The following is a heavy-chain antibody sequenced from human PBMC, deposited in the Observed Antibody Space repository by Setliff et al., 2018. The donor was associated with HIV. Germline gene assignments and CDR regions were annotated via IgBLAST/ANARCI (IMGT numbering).Heavy chain of an antibody. V-gene: IGHV3-23*01. J-gene: IGHJ6*03. Sequence: PGGSLRLSCVASRFTFNDYWMSWVRQAPGKGLEWVSFISSSAGSTYYADSVKGRFTISRDNSKNTLYLQMNSLRAEDTAVYYCARDQWGYSYGYYYYYYMDVWGKGTTVTVSS. D-gene: IGHD5-18*01. CDR3: ARDQWGYSYGYYYYYYMDV. CDR1: RFTFNDYW. CDR2: ISSSAGST.